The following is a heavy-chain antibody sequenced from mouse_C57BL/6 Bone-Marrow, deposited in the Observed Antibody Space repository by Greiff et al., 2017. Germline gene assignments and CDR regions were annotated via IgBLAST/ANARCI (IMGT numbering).Heavy chain of an antibody. D-gene: IGHD1-1*01. V-gene: IGHV5-4*01. CDR2: ISAGGSYT. CDR1: GFTFSSYA. CDR3: SRDGPTGIDY. Sequence: EVKVVESGGGLVKPGGSLKLSCAASGFTFSSYAMSWVRQTPEKRLEWVATISAGGSYTYYPDNVKGRFPISRDIAKDNLYLQMSHLTSEDTAMYSCSRDGPTGIDYWGQGTTLTVSS. J-gene: IGHJ2*01.